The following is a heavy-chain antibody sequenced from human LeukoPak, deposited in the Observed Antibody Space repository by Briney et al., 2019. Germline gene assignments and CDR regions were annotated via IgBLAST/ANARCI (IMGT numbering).Heavy chain of an antibody. V-gene: IGHV3-11*01. CDR2: ISSSGDSI. CDR3: ARGHYLDYYYYYMDV. CDR1: GFTFSDYY. J-gene: IGHJ6*03. Sequence: GGSLRLSCAVSGFTFSDYYMSWIRQAPGKGLEWVSYISSSGDSIYSADSVRGRFTISRDNAKNSLYLQMNSLRAEDTALYYCARGHYLDYYYYYMDVWGKGTTVTVSS. D-gene: IGHD1-26*01.